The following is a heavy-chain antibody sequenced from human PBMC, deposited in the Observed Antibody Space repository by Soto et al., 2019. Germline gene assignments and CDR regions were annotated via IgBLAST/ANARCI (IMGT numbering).Heavy chain of an antibody. Sequence: EVQLLESGGGLVQPGGSLRLSCAASGFTFSSYAMRWVRQAPGKGMEWVSAISGSGGSTYYADSVKGRFTISRDNSKNTLYLQMNSLRAEDTAVYYCANPFSSGWPEYYYGMDVWGQGTTVTVSS. D-gene: IGHD6-19*01. V-gene: IGHV3-23*01. CDR3: ANPFSSGWPEYYYGMDV. J-gene: IGHJ6*02. CDR1: GFTFSSYA. CDR2: ISGSGGST.